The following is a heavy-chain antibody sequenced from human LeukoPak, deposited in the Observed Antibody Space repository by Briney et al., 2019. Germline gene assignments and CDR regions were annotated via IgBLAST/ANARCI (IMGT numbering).Heavy chain of an antibody. V-gene: IGHV3-30*04. CDR1: GFTFSSYA. CDR3: ARDILGSPNTGFDY. CDR2: ISYDGSNK. J-gene: IGHJ4*02. D-gene: IGHD1-26*01. Sequence: GGSLRLSCAASGFTFSSYAMHWVRQAPGRGLEWVAVISYDGSNKYYADSVKGRFTISRDNSKNTLYLQMNSLRAEDTAVYYCARDILGSPNTGFDYWGQGTLVTVS.